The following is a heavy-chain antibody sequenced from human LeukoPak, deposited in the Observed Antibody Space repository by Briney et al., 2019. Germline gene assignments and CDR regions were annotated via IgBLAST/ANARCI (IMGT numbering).Heavy chain of an antibody. CDR3: ARDRRITMVRGAYFDY. D-gene: IGHD3-10*01. CDR1: GGSFGGYY. Sequence: SETLSLTCAVYGGSFGGYYWSWIRQPPGKGLEWIGEINDSGSSNYIPSLESRVTMSVDTSKNQFSLRLSSVTAADTAVYYCARDRRITMVRGAYFDYWGQGTLVTVSS. CDR2: INDSGSS. J-gene: IGHJ4*02. V-gene: IGHV4-34*01.